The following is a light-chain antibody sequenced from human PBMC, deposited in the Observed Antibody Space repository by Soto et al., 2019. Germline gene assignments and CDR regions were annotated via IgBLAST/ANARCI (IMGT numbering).Light chain of an antibody. CDR2: DAS. Sequence: AIQLTQAPPSLSASVGDRVTITCRASQGISSALAWYQQKPGKAPKLLIYDASSLESGVPSRFSGSGSGTDFTLTISSLQPEDFATYFCQHFNNYPYDFGPGTKLEIK. V-gene: IGKV1D-13*01. J-gene: IGKJ2*01. CDR1: QGISSA. CDR3: QHFNNYPYD.